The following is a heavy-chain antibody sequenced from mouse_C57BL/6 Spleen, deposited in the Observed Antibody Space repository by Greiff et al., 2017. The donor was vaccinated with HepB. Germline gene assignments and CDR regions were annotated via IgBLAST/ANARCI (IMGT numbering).Heavy chain of an antibody. Sequence: QVQLQQSGAELVKPGASVKLSCKASGYTFTEYTIHWVKQRSGQGLEWIGWFYPGSGSIKYNEKFKSKATLTVDKSSSTAYMQLSSLTSEDSAVYYCASHITTVVAPFDYWGQGTTLTVSS. CDR3: ASHITTVVAPFDY. CDR1: GYTFTEYT. J-gene: IGHJ2*01. CDR2: FYPGSGSI. D-gene: IGHD1-1*01. V-gene: IGHV1-62-2*01.